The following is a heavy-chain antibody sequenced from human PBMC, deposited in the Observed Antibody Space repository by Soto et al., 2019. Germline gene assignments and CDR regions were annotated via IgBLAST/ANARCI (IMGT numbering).Heavy chain of an antibody. CDR1: GYASSNFG. D-gene: IGHD3-3*02. V-gene: IGHV1-18*01. CDR3: AHSQGAFTWTPQMDV. J-gene: IGHJ6*02. Sequence: QVHLVQSGAEVKKPGASVKVSCKPSGYASSNFGITWVRQAPGQGLEWMGWISLYNGNTNHAQQFQGRITMTTDTSTTTAYMELRSLRSDDTAIYYCAHSQGAFTWTPQMDVWGQGTTVTVSS. CDR2: ISLYNGNT.